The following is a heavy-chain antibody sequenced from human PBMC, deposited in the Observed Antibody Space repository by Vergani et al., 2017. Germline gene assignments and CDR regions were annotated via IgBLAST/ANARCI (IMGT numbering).Heavy chain of an antibody. D-gene: IGHD3-10*01. J-gene: IGHJ6*02. CDR1: GFTSAGYA. CDR3: VRVPLIRRGSGNYGINNYHGMDV. V-gene: IGHV3-9*02. CDR2: ISWNSNSI. Sequence: EVQLEESGGGLVLPGRSLRLSCVASGFTSAGYAMHWVRQAPGKGLEWVSGISWNSNSIGYVDSVRGRFTISRDNAKNSIYLQMNSLRAEDTAVYFCVRVPLIRRGSGNYGINNYHGMDVWGQGTTVIVSS.